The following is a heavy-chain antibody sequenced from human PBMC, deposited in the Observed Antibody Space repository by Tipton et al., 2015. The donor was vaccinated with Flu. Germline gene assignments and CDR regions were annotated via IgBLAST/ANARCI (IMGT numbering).Heavy chain of an antibody. V-gene: IGHV1-2*06. CDR1: GYPFIDYY. Sequence: QSGAEVKKPGASVSVSCKTSGYPFIDYYIHWVRQAPGQGLEWVGRMNPKSGGTNYAQKFQGRVTMTSDTSINTAYMEMRGLGSDDTAVYYCARDLYKDHSPANGNFDFWGRGALVTVSS. J-gene: IGHJ4*02. CDR3: ARDLYKDHSPANGNFDF. CDR2: MNPKSGGT. D-gene: IGHD5-24*01.